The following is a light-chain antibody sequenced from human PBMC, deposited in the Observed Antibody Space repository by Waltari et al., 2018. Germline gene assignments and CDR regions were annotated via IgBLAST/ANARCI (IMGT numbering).Light chain of an antibody. J-gene: IGLJ2*01. CDR1: SSDVGSYHY. CDR2: DVT. V-gene: IGLV2-14*03. CDR3: SSYTPASILV. Sequence: QSALTQPASVSGSPGQSLTLSCSGTSSDVGSYHYVSWYQQHPGTPPTLLIYDVTKRPCGRSCRFSCSKSRHTASLTISGLQPEDEADYFCSSYTPASILVFGGGTKLTV.